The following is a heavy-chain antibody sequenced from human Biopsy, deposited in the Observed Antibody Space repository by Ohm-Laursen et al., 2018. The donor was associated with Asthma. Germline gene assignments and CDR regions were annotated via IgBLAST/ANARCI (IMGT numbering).Heavy chain of an antibody. V-gene: IGHV2-5*02. CDR3: ALSQDSGFDDHSPSWFDP. CDR2: IYWEDYN. CDR1: GFSLRTPGVG. Sequence: TQTLPLTCSFSGFSLRTPGVGVGWIRQSPGKALEWLALIYWEDYNLFRPSLKRRLTITKYPSNNQVVLTLTKMDPVDSGTYYCALSQDSGFDDHSPSWFDPWGQGTLVTVSS. J-gene: IGHJ5*02. D-gene: IGHD3-9*01.